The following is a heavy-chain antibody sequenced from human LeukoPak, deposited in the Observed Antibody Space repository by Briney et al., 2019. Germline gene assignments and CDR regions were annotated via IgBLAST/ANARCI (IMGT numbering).Heavy chain of an antibody. Sequence: GASVKVSCKVSGYTPTELSMHWVRQAPGKGLEWMGGFDPEDGETIYAQKFQGRVTMTEDTSTDTAYMELSSLRSEDTAVYYCATVLQLWESNWFDPWGQGTLVTVSS. CDR3: ATVLQLWESNWFDP. V-gene: IGHV1-24*01. J-gene: IGHJ5*02. CDR2: FDPEDGET. D-gene: IGHD5-18*01. CDR1: GYTPTELS.